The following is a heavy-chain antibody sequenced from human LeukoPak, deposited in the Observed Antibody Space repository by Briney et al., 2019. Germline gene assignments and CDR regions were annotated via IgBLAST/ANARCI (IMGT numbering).Heavy chain of an antibody. CDR3: ARARRPIVVVPAGRYYFDY. Sequence: SETLSLTCTVSGGSISSGDYYWSWIRQPPGKGLEWIGYIYYSGSTYYNPSLKSRVTISVDTSKNQFSLKLCSVTAADTAVYYCARARRPIVVVPAGRYYFDYWGQGTLVTVSS. D-gene: IGHD2-2*01. J-gene: IGHJ4*02. CDR1: GGSISSGDYY. CDR2: IYYSGST. V-gene: IGHV4-30-4*01.